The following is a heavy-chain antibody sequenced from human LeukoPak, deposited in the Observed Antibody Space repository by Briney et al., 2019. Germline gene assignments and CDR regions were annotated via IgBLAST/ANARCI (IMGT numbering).Heavy chain of an antibody. D-gene: IGHD1-14*01. CDR1: GYTFTGYY. CDR2: INPNSGGT. J-gene: IGHJ3*02. V-gene: IGHV1-2*02. CDR3: AKWATVGKEALDI. Sequence: ASVKVSCKASGYTFTGYYMHWVRQAPGQGLEWMGLINPNSGGTNYAQKFQGRVTFTADTSTNTAYMELSSLTSEDTALYFCAKWATVGKEALDIWGQGSLVTVSS.